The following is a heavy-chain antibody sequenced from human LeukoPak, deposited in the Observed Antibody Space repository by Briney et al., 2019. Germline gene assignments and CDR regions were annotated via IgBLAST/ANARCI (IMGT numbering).Heavy chain of an antibody. CDR3: ARDRVEVTANLDAFDI. V-gene: IGHV4-34*01. CDR2: INHSGST. CDR1: GGSFSGYY. Sequence: SETLSLTCAVYGGSFSGYYWSWIRQPPGKGLEWIGEINHSGSTNYNPSLKSRVTISVDTSKNQFSLKLSSVTAADTAVYYCARDRVEVTANLDAFDIWGQGTMVTVSS. J-gene: IGHJ3*02. D-gene: IGHD2-21*02.